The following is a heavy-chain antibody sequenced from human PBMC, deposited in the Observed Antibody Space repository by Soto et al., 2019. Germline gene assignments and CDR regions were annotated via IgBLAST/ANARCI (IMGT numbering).Heavy chain of an antibody. Sequence: ASVKVSCKAFGGAFSSNAISWMRQAPRQGLEWTGTISPIFGSAAYAQRFQGRVTITADVPTNTAYMELSSLRSEDTAIYYCARDTSDYDSNWFDPWGQEPRSPSPQ. J-gene: IGHJ5*02. CDR1: GGAFSSNA. V-gene: IGHV1-69*13. CDR3: ARDTSDYDSNWFDP. CDR2: ISPIFGSA. D-gene: IGHD5-12*01.